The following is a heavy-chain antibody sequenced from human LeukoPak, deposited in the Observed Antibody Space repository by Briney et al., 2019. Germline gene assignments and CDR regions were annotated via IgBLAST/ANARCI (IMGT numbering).Heavy chain of an antibody. V-gene: IGHV4-59*08. Sequence: SETLSLTCTVSGGSISSYYWSWIRQPPGKGLEWIGYIYYSGSTSYNPSLKSRVTISVDTSKNQFSLKLSSVTAADTAVYYCAGTFYDILTGYFGSAIYYYCGMDVWGQGTTVTVSS. D-gene: IGHD3-9*01. CDR1: GGSISSYY. CDR2: IYYSGST. J-gene: IGHJ6*02. CDR3: AGTFYDILTGYFGSAIYYYCGMDV.